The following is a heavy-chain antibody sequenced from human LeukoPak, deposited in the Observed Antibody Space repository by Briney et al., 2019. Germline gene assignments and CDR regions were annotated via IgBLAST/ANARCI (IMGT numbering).Heavy chain of an antibody. CDR1: GYTFTSYG. V-gene: IGHV1-18*01. CDR3: ARGGIAAAAIAVAGRFDY. J-gene: IGHJ4*02. Sequence: ASVKVSCKASGYTFTSYGISWVRQAPGQGLEWMGWISAYNGNTNYAQKLQGRVTMTTDTSTSTAYMELRSLRSDDTAVYYCARGGIAAAAIAVAGRFDYWGQGTLVTVSS. CDR2: ISAYNGNT. D-gene: IGHD6-13*01.